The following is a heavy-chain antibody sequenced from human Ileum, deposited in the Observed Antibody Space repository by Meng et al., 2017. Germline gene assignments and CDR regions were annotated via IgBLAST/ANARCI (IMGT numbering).Heavy chain of an antibody. CDR2: ISSRSSDI. CDR1: GFSFSTFT. J-gene: IGHJ4*02. Sequence: EVLWVESGGGLVKPGVSLRLSCAASGFSFSTFTMNWVRQAPGKGLEWVSSISSRSSDIYYADSVRGRFTISRDNAKNSLFLQIHSLRAEDTAVYYCGRDSYGDYPPIIGGQGTLVTVSS. CDR3: GRDSYGDYPPII. V-gene: IGHV3-21*01. D-gene: IGHD4-17*01.